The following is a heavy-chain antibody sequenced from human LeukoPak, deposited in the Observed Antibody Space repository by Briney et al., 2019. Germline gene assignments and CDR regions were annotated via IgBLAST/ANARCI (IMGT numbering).Heavy chain of an antibody. CDR3: ARGDYYYDSSDRWDAFDI. V-gene: IGHV1-69*05. J-gene: IGHJ3*02. CDR2: IIPIFGTA. CDR1: GGTFSSYA. D-gene: IGHD3-22*01. Sequence: GSSVKVSCKASGGTFSSYAISWVRQAPAQGLEWMGGIIPIFGTANYAQKFQGRVTITTDESTSTAYMELSSLRSEDTAVYYCARGDYYYDSSDRWDAFDIWGQGTMVTVSS.